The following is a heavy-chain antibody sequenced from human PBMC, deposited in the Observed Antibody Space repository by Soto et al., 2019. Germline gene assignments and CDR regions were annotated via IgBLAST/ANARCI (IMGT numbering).Heavy chain of an antibody. V-gene: IGHV3-23*01. J-gene: IGHJ4*02. D-gene: IGHD4-17*01. Sequence: HPGGSLRLSCAASGFTFSSYAMSWVRQAPGKGLEWVSAISGSGGSTYYADSVKGRFTISRDNSKNTLYLQMNSLRAEDTAVYYCAKDFYGGNAHDYWGQGTLVTVSS. CDR2: ISGSGGST. CDR1: GFTFSSYA. CDR3: AKDFYGGNAHDY.